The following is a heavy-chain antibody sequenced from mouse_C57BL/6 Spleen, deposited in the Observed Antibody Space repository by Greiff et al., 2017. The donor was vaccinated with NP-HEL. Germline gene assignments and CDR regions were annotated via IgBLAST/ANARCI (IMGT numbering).Heavy chain of an antibody. D-gene: IGHD2-4*01. CDR3: ARSNYYDYDGAWFAY. J-gene: IGHJ3*01. CDR2: IHPNSGST. V-gene: IGHV1-64*01. CDR1: GYTFTSYW. Sequence: QVQLQQPGAELVKPGASVKLSCKASGYTFTSYWMHWVKQRPGQGLEWIGMIHPNSGSTNYNEKFKSKATLTVDKSSSTAYMQLSSLTSEDSAVYYCARSNYYDYDGAWFAYWGQGTLVTVSA.